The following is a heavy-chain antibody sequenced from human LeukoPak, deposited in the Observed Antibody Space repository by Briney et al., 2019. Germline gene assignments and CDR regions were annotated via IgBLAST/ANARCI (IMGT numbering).Heavy chain of an antibody. Sequence: PSETLSLTYTVSGYSISSGYYWGWIRPPPGKGLEWIGSIYRSGSTYYNPSLKSRVTISVDTSKNQFSLKLSSVTAADTAVYYCARADYSSTWSHDYYYMDVWGKGTTVTVSS. CDR2: IYRSGST. J-gene: IGHJ6*03. CDR3: ARADYSSTWSHDYYYMDV. D-gene: IGHD6-13*01. CDR1: GYSISSGYY. V-gene: IGHV4-38-2*02.